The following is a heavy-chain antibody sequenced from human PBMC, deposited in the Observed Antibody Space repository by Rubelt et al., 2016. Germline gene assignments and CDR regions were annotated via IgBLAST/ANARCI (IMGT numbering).Heavy chain of an antibody. CDR3: ARTSGYDSGWNDA. CDR1: GFTFSNYA. D-gene: IGHD6-19*01. Sequence: EVQVLESGGGLVQPGGSLRLSCAASGFTFSNYAMSWVRQAPGKGLEWVSTISGGGGSAYYADSVRGRFTISRNNSKNALYLRMNSPRVDDTAVYYCARTSGYDSGWNDAGGQGTLVTVSS. J-gene: IGHJ5*02. CDR2: ISGGGGSA. V-gene: IGHV3-23*01.